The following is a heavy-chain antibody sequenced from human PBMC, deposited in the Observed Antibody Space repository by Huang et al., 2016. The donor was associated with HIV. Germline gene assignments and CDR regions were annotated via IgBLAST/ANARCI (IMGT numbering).Heavy chain of an antibody. Sequence: DEHLVESGGGLVQPGGSVTITCEVSGFIFKNYWMDWVRQAAGKGLGWVANIRGDGSENNYVVSVKCRFTIFRDNAKNLLYLQMKSLRAEDTSVYYCATNRQIVVVPPDMGYDAFDMWGQGTMFTVSS. V-gene: IGHV3-7*01. CDR2: IRGDGSEN. CDR3: ATNRQIVVVPPDMGYDAFDM. J-gene: IGHJ3*02. CDR1: GFIFKNYW. D-gene: IGHD2-2*01.